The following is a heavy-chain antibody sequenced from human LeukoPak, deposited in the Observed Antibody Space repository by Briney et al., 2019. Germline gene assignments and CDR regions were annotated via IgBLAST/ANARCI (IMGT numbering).Heavy chain of an antibody. CDR2: ISPSGGST. CDR1: GYTFTNSY. J-gene: IGHJ5*02. Sequence: ASVKVSCKASGYTFTNSYLHWVRQAPGQGLEWMGIISPSGGSTTYAQKFQGRVTMTRDTSTSTVYMELSSLRSEDTAVYYCARAVIVVAAATQRNWFDPWGQGTLVTVSS. D-gene: IGHD2-15*01. CDR3: ARAVIVVAAATQRNWFDP. V-gene: IGHV1-46*01.